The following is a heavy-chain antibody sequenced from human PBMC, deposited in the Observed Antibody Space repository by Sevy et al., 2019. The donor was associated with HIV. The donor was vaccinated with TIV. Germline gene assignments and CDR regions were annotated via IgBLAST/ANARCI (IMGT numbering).Heavy chain of an antibody. Sequence: ASAKVSCKASGYTFTSYAMHWVRQAPGQRLEWMGWINAGNGNTKYSQKFQGRVTITRDTSASTAYMELSSLRSEDTAVYYCARSKLYSGSYFWFDPWGQGTLVTVSS. D-gene: IGHD1-26*01. CDR2: INAGNGNT. CDR3: ARSKLYSGSYFWFDP. V-gene: IGHV1-3*01. CDR1: GYTFTSYA. J-gene: IGHJ5*02.